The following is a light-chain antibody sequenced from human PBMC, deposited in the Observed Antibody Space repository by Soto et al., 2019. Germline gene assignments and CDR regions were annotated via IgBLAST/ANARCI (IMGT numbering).Light chain of an antibody. J-gene: IGLJ3*02. CDR3: AAWDDSLSGWV. Sequence: QSVLTQPPSASGTPGQRVTISCSGSISNIGSNYVYWYQQLPGTAPKLLIYMNNQRPSGVPDRFSGSKSGTSASLAISGLRSEDEADYYCAAWDDSLSGWVFGGGTQLTVL. CDR1: ISNIGSNY. V-gene: IGLV1-47*01. CDR2: MNN.